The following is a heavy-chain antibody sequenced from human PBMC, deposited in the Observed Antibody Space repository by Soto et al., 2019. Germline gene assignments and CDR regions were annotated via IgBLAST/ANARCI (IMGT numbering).Heavy chain of an antibody. J-gene: IGHJ5*02. CDR1: GGTFSSYA. Sequence: SVKVSCKASGGTFSSYAISWVRQAPGQGLEWMGGIIPIFGTANYAQKYQGRVTITADESTSTAYIEMSSLRSEDTAVYYCARGPDMTTVTTEGSHWFDPWGQGTLVTVSS. CDR2: IIPIFGTA. CDR3: ARGPDMTTVTTEGSHWFDP. V-gene: IGHV1-69*13. D-gene: IGHD4-17*01.